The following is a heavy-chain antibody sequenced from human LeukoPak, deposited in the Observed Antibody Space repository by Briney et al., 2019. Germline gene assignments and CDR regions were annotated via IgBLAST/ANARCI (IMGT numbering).Heavy chain of an antibody. D-gene: IGHD4-11*01. J-gene: IGHJ4*02. Sequence: PGESLRLSCAASGFTFSSYWMSWVRQAPGKGLEWVANIKQDGSEKYYVDSVKGRFTISRDNAKNSLYLQMNSLRAEDTAVYYCARDSRTVTSDFDYWGQGTLVTVSP. CDR1: GFTFSSYW. V-gene: IGHV3-7*01. CDR3: ARDSRTVTSDFDY. CDR2: IKQDGSEK.